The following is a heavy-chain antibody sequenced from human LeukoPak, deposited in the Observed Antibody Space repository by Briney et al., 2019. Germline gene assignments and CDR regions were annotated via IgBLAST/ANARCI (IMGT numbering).Heavy chain of an antibody. Sequence: SETLSLTCTVSGGSISSYYWSWIRQPPGKGLEWIGYIYHSGSTYYNPSLKSRVTISVDRSKNQFSLKLSSVTAADTAVYYCARGDDTEYSSGLSFDYWGQGTLVTVSS. CDR1: GGSISSYY. J-gene: IGHJ4*02. CDR2: IYHSGST. CDR3: ARGDDTEYSSGLSFDY. D-gene: IGHD6-19*01. V-gene: IGHV4-59*12.